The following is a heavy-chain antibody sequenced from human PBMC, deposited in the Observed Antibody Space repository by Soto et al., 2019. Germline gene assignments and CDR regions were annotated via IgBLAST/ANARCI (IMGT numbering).Heavy chain of an antibody. V-gene: IGHV1-69*06. CDR3: ATSGGPYCSGGSCYGWFDP. Sequence: SVKVSCKASGGTFSSYAISWVRQAPGQGLEWMGGLMPIFGTANYAQKFQGRVTITADKSTSTAYMELSSVRSEDTAVYYCATSGGPYCSGGSCYGWFDPWGQGTLVTVSS. D-gene: IGHD2-15*01. CDR1: GGTFSSYA. CDR2: LMPIFGTA. J-gene: IGHJ5*02.